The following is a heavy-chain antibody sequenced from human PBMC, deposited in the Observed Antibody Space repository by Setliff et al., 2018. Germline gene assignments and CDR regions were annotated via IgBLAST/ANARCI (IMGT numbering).Heavy chain of an antibody. CDR2: IIPIFGTA. Sequence: SVKVSCKASGGTFSSYAISWVRQAPGQGLEWMGRIIPIFGTANYAQKFQGRVTITADKSTSTAYMELSSLRSEDTAVYYCARELPRTIFGVVIDYWGQGTLLTVSS. J-gene: IGHJ4*02. V-gene: IGHV1-69*06. CDR1: GGTFSSYA. CDR3: ARELPRTIFGVVIDY. D-gene: IGHD3-3*01.